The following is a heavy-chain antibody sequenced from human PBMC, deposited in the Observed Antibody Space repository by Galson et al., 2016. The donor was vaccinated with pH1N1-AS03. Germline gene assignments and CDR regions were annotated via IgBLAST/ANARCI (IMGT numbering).Heavy chain of an antibody. CDR2: IWHDGSEK. D-gene: IGHD3-16*02. Sequence: SLRLSCAASGFTFSSHGMHWVRQTPGKGLEWVAVIWHDGSEKYYADSVKGRLTISRDNSKNTLYLQMNSLRAEATAVYYCARDRHYYDYIWGTYRYDWYFDLWGRGTLVTVSS. CDR3: ARDRHYYDYIWGTYRYDWYFDL. V-gene: IGHV3-33*01. CDR1: GFTFSSHG. J-gene: IGHJ2*01.